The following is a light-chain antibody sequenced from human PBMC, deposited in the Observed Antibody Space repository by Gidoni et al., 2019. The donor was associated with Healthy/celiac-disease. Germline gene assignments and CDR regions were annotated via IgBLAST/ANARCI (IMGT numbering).Light chain of an antibody. CDR1: QSVSSN. J-gene: IGKJ3*01. CDR3: QQYNNWPPGIT. Sequence: EIVMTQSPATRSVSPGERATLSCRASQSVSSNLAWDQQKPGQAPRLLIYGASTRATGIPASFSGSGSGTEFTLTISSLQSEDFAVYYCQQYNNWPPGITFGPGTKVDIK. V-gene: IGKV3-15*01. CDR2: GAS.